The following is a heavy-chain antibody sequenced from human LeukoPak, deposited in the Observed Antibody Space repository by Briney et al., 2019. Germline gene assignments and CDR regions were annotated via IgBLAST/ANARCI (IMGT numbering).Heavy chain of an antibody. CDR2: ISAYNGNT. D-gene: IGHD2-2*02. CDR1: GYTFTSHG. Sequence: GASVKVSCKASGYTFTSHGISWVRQAPGPGIEWMGWISAYNGNTNYAQKLQGRVTMTPDTTTSTAYMELWSLRSDETAVYYCARGRVVPAAILVYYYYYMDVWGKATTVTVSS. J-gene: IGHJ6*03. V-gene: IGHV1-18*01. CDR3: ARGRVVPAAILVYYYYYMDV.